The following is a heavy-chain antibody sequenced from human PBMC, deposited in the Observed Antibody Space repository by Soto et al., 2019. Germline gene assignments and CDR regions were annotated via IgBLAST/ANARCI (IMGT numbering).Heavy chain of an antibody. Sequence: QVQLQESGPGLVKPSGTLSLTCVVSGASISSNNWWSWVRQPRGKGLEWIGEIYHSGTTSYNPSLKSRVTMSVEKSKNQFSLKVTSVTAADTAVYFCAKDGSGHPYYSDNWGQGTLVTVSS. D-gene: IGHD2-15*01. J-gene: IGHJ4*02. CDR1: GASISSNNW. V-gene: IGHV4-4*02. CDR2: IYHSGTT. CDR3: AKDGSGHPYYSDN.